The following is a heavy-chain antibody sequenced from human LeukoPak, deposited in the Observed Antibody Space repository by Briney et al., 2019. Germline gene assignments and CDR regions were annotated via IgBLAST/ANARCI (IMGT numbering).Heavy chain of an antibody. J-gene: IGHJ6*03. D-gene: IGHD3-3*01. CDR3: ARRFHGYYYYYMDV. V-gene: IGHV4-34*01. CDR2: INHSGST. CDR1: GGSFSGYY. Sequence: SETLSLTCAVYGGSFSGYYWSWIRQPPGKGLEWIGEINHSGSTNYNPSLKSRVTISVDTSKNQFSLKLSSVTAADTAVYYCARRFHGYYYYYMDVWGKGTTVTVS.